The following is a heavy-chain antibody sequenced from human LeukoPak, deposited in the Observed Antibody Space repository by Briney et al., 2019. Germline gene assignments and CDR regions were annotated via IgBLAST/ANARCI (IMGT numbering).Heavy chain of an antibody. D-gene: IGHD3-22*01. J-gene: IGHJ4*02. CDR2: INSDGSST. Sequence: GGSLRLSCAASGFTFSSYWMHWVRQAPGKGLVWVSRINSDGSSTSYADSVKGRFTISRDNAKNTLYLQMNSLRAEDTAVYYCAGYNYDSSGIKTDYWGQGTLVTVSS. CDR3: AGYNYDSSGIKTDY. V-gene: IGHV3-74*01. CDR1: GFTFSSYW.